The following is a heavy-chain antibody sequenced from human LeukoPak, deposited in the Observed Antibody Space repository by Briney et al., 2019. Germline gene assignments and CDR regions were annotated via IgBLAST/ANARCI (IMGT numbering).Heavy chain of an antibody. Sequence: GRSLRLSCAASGFTFDDYAMHWVRQAPGKGLEWVSSISFNSGRIDFADSVKGRFTISRDNAENSLYLQMNSLRAEDTALYYCAKGSSGSYYTYFDYWGQGTLVTVSS. D-gene: IGHD1-26*01. V-gene: IGHV3-9*01. CDR2: ISFNSGRI. J-gene: IGHJ4*02. CDR3: AKGSSGSYYTYFDY. CDR1: GFTFDDYA.